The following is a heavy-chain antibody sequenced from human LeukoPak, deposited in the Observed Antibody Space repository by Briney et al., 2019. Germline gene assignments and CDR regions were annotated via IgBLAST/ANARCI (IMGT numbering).Heavy chain of an antibody. Sequence: GASVKVSCKASGYTFTNYDINWLRQAPGQGPEWMGWLNPNSGNTGCAPKFQGRVTMTSNTSISTVYMELRGLRSDDTAVYYCAKEGDSGYYDLHYWGQGSLVTVSS. CDR1: GYTFTNYD. D-gene: IGHD3-22*01. CDR2: LNPNSGNT. CDR3: AKEGDSGYYDLHY. J-gene: IGHJ4*02. V-gene: IGHV1-8*01.